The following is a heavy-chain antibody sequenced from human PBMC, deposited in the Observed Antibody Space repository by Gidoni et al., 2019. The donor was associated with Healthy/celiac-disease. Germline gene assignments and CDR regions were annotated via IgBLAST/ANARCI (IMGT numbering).Heavy chain of an antibody. CDR3: ARPFYGEYNWFDP. CDR2: INAGNGNT. V-gene: IGHV1-3*01. D-gene: IGHD4-17*01. CDR1: GYTFTSYA. Sequence: QVQLVQSGAEVKKPGASVKVSCKASGYTFTSYAMHWVRPAPGQRLEWMGWINAGNGNTKDSQKFQGRVTITRDTSASTAYMELSSLRSEDTAVYYCARPFYGEYNWFDPWGQGTLVTVSS. J-gene: IGHJ5*02.